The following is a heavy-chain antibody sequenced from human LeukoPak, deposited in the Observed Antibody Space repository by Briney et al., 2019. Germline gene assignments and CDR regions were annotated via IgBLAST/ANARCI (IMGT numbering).Heavy chain of an antibody. CDR2: IIPIFGTA. CDR3: ATCARNFYCYRFDY. V-gene: IGHV1-69*01. D-gene: IGHD2-2*02. J-gene: IGHJ4*02. CDR1: GGIFSIYA. Sequence: SVKVSCKASGGIFSIYAISWVRQAPGQGLEWMGGIIPIFGTANYAQKFQGRVTITADESTSTAYMELSSLRSEDTAVYYCATCARNFYCYRFDYWGQGTLVTVSS.